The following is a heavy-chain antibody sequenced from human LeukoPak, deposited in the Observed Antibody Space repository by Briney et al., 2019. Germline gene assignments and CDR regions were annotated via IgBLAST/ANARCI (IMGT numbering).Heavy chain of an antibody. CDR3: ARARNVYDTSSFSALDY. Sequence: PGGSLRLSCAASGFTFSSYGMHWVRQAPGKGLEWLAVIWYDGSNIYYADPVKGRFAISRDNSKNTLYLQINSLRAEDTAVYYCARARNVYDTSSFSALDYWGQGTLVTVSS. J-gene: IGHJ4*02. D-gene: IGHD3-22*01. V-gene: IGHV3-33*01. CDR2: IWYDGSNI. CDR1: GFTFSSYG.